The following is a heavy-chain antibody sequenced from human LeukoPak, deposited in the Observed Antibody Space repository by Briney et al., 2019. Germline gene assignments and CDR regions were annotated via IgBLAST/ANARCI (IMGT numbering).Heavy chain of an antibody. Sequence: GGSLILSCAASGFTFSNYWMSWVRQAPGKGLEGVANIKEDGSEKYYVDSVKGRFTISRDNARNSLYLQMNSLRAEDTAVYYCASGRQLGYWGQGTLVTVSS. CDR2: IKEDGSEK. CDR1: GFTFSNYW. CDR3: ASGRQLGY. J-gene: IGHJ4*02. V-gene: IGHV3-7*01. D-gene: IGHD6-13*01.